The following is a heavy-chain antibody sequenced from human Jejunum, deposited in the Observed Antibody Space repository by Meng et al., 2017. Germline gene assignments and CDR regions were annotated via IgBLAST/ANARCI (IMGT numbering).Heavy chain of an antibody. CDR2: INTYSGSP. Sequence: QVQLVQSGSESKNPGASVTVSCKASGYSFMTYALNWVRQAPGQGLEWMGWINTYSGSPTYAQGFTGRFVFSLDTSVSTAYLQINNLQSDDTAVYYCARRSLGEMSGDPDYWGQGTLVTVSS. D-gene: IGHD3-16*01. J-gene: IGHJ4*02. CDR3: ARRSLGEMSGDPDY. CDR1: GYSFMTYA. V-gene: IGHV7-4-1*02.